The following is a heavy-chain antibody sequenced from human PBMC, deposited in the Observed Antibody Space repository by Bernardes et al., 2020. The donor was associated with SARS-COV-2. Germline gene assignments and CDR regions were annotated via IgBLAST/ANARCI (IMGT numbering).Heavy chain of an antibody. J-gene: IGHJ4*02. D-gene: IGHD4-17*01. CDR3: ARGTTVTEYYFDY. Sequence: GGSLRLSCAASGFTVSSNYMSWVRQAPGKGLEWVSVIYSGGSTYYADSVKGRFTISRDNSKNTLYLQMNSLRAEDTAVYYCARGTTVTEYYFDYWGQGTLVIVSS. V-gene: IGHV3-66*02. CDR2: IYSGGST. CDR1: GFTVSSNY.